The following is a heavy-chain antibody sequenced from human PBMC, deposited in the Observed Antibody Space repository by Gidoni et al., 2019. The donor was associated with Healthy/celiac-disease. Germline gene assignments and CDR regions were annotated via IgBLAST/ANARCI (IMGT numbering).Heavy chain of an antibody. CDR2: IKSKTDGGTT. CDR3: TTDLAHYDFWSGYYWGRGNRYGMDV. V-gene: IGHV3-15*07. CDR1: GFTFSNAW. D-gene: IGHD3-3*01. J-gene: IGHJ6*02. Sequence: EVQLVESGGGLVKPGGSLRLSCAASGFTFSNAWMHWVRQAPGQGLEWVGRIKSKTDGGTTDYAAPVKGRFTISRDDSKNTLYLQMNSLKTEDTAVYYCTTDLAHYDFWSGYYWGRGNRYGMDVWGQGTTVTVSS.